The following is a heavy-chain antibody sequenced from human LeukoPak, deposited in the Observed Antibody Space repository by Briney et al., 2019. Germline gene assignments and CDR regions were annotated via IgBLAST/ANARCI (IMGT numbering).Heavy chain of an antibody. J-gene: IGHJ4*02. D-gene: IGHD3-3*01. Sequence: LSETLSLTCTVSGGSISSYYWSWIRQPPGKGLEWIGEINHSGSTNYNPSLKSRVTISVDTSKNQFSLKLSSVTAADTAVYYCARFCLIRSFDYWGQGTLVTVSS. CDR2: INHSGST. CDR3: ARFCLIRSFDY. CDR1: GGSISSYY. V-gene: IGHV4-34*01.